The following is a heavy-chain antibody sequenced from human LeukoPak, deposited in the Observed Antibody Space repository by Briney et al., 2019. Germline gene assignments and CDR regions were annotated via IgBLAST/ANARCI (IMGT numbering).Heavy chain of an antibody. CDR2: ISSSGSTI. CDR1: GFTFSDYY. V-gene: IGHV3-11*04. J-gene: IGHJ6*02. Sequence: GGSLRLSCAASGFTFSDYYMSWIRQAPGKGLEWVSYISSSGSTIYYADSVKGRFTISRDNAKNSLYLQMNSLRAEDTAVYYCARDRDYGDYYYYGMDVWGQGTTVTVSS. CDR3: ARDRDYGDYYYYGMDV. D-gene: IGHD4-17*01.